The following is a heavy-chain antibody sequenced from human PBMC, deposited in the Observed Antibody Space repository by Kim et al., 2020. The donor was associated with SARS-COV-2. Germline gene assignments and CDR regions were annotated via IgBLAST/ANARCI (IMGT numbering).Heavy chain of an antibody. CDR1: GFSFSSYA. V-gene: IGHV3-23*01. CDR3: AKRAVTFSGYYYYMDV. Sequence: GGSLRLSCAASGFSFSSYAMSWVRQAPGKGLEWVSGVGTSGGSTHYADFVKGRFTISRDISKNTLFLQMNSLRAEDTAVYYCAKRAVTFSGYYYYMDVWG. J-gene: IGHJ6*03. CDR2: VGTSGGST. D-gene: IGHD2-15*01.